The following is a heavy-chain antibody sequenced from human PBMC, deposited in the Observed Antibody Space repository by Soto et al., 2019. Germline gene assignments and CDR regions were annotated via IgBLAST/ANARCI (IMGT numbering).Heavy chain of an antibody. J-gene: IGHJ4*02. CDR3: ARTSQFLEELDY. V-gene: IGHV4-59*08. D-gene: IGHD3-3*01. Sequence: SETLSLTCTVSGGSISSYYWSWIRQPPGKGLEWIGYIYYSGSTNYNPSLKSRVTISVDTSKNQFSLKLSSVTAADTAVYYCARTSQFLEELDYWGQGTLVTVPS. CDR2: IYYSGST. CDR1: GGSISSYY.